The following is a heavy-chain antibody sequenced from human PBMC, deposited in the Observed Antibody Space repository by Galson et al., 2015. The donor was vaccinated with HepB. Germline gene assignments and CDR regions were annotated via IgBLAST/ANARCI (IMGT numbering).Heavy chain of an antibody. D-gene: IGHD3-22*01. CDR1: GGTFSSYA. CDR3: ARAAGWYYDSSGFLDY. CDR2: IIPIVGTA. J-gene: IGHJ4*01. Sequence: SVKVSCKASGGTFSSYAISWVRQAPGQGLEWMGGIIPIVGTANYAQKFQGRVTITADESTSTAYMELSSLRSEDTAVYYCARAAGWYYDSSGFLDYWGQGPLVPVSS. V-gene: IGHV1-69*13.